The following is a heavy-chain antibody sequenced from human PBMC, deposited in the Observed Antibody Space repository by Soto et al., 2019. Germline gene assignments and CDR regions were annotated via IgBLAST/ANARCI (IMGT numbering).Heavy chain of an antibody. CDR2: IDYRGNII. J-gene: IGHJ4*02. V-gene: IGHV3-21*04. CDR3: AKDRRAGGNYGFYSDF. CDR1: GFGFSSFS. Sequence: EVRLVESGGGLVKPGGSLRLSCAASGFGFSSFSMSWVRQAPGKGLEWVSSIDYRGNIINYADSVKGRFTISRDNSKNTLYLQMTSLRADDTAVYYCAKDRRAGGNYGFYSDFWGQGALVIVSS. D-gene: IGHD1-7*01.